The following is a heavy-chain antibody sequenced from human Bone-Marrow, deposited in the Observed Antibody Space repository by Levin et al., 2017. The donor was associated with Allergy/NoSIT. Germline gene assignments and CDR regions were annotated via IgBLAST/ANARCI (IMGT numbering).Heavy chain of an antibody. D-gene: IGHD2-15*01. J-gene: IGHJ4*02. CDR1: GFVFSDYY. CDR2: ISKDSVTV. Sequence: GGSLRLSCEASGFVFSDYYMSWFRQAPGKGLEWLSYISKDSVTVYYTDSVRGRFTISRDNAKKSLYLQMRSLIAEDTAVYYCVRDGGLIDYWGRGTLVTVSS. V-gene: IGHV3-11*01. CDR3: VRDGGLIDY.